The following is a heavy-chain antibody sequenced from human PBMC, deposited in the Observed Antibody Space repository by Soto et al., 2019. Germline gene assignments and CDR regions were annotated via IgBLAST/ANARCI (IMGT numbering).Heavy chain of an antibody. CDR1: GYTFTSYA. D-gene: IGHD1-26*01. Sequence: QVQLVQSGAEVKKPGASVKVSCKASGYTFTSYAMHWVRQAPGQRLEWMGWINAGNGNTKYSQKFQSRVTITRDTSASTAYMELSSLRSEDTAVYYCARSGKGGAFDILGQGTMVTVSS. V-gene: IGHV1-3*01. CDR3: ARSGKGGAFDI. CDR2: INAGNGNT. J-gene: IGHJ3*02.